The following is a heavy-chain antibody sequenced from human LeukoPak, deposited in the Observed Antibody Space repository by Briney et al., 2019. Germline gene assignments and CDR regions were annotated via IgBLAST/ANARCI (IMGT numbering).Heavy chain of an antibody. V-gene: IGHV3-11*01. CDR3: ARDHDYGDFDY. Sequence: GGSLRLSCAASGFTFSDYYMSWIRQAPGKGLEWVSYISSSGSTIYYADSVKGRFTISRDNAKNSLYLQMNSLSAEDTAVYYCARDHDYGDFDYWGQGTLVTVSS. D-gene: IGHD4-17*01. J-gene: IGHJ4*02. CDR2: ISSSGSTI. CDR1: GFTFSDYY.